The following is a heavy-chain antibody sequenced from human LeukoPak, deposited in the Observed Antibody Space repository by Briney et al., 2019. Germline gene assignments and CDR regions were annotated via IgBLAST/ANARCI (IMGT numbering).Heavy chain of an antibody. D-gene: IGHD6-25*01. V-gene: IGHV1-69*05. CDR2: IIPIFGSA. Sequence: SVTVSFKASGGTFSNYVISWVRQAPGQGLEWMGGIIPIFGSANYAQNFQGRVTITTDESTDTAYMELSSLRSEDTAVYYCARGNISGDYYYYYYMDVWGKGTTVTVSS. CDR3: ARGNISGDYYYYYYMDV. J-gene: IGHJ6*03. CDR1: GGTFSNYV.